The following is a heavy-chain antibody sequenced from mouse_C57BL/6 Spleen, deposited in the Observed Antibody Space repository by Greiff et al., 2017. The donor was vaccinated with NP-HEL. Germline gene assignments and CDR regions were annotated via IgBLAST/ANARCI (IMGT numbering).Heavy chain of an antibody. CDR2: IHPSDSDT. D-gene: IGHD2-2*01. V-gene: IGHV1-74*01. CDR3: AIGGDWGYDGGSLAMDY. J-gene: IGHJ4*01. CDR1: GYTFTSYW. Sequence: QVQLQQPGAELVKPGASVKVSCKASGYTFTSYWMHWVKQRPGQGLEWIGRIHPSDSDTNYNQKFKGKATLTVDKSSSTAYMQLSSLTSEDSAVYYWAIGGDWGYDGGSLAMDYWGQGTSVTVSS.